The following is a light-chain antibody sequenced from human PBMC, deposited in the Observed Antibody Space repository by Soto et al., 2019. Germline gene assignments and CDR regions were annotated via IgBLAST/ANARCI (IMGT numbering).Light chain of an antibody. V-gene: IGLV2-23*01. CDR3: CSYVGSSYV. CDR1: SSDVGSYNL. J-gene: IGLJ1*01. Sequence: QSALSHPDSVSVSLGQSSTITCTGTSSDVGSYNLASWYQQNPGKARSLMIYEGSKRPSGVSNRFSGSKSGNTDSLIISGLQDEDEADYYCCSYVGSSYVFGSGTKVTVL. CDR2: EGS.